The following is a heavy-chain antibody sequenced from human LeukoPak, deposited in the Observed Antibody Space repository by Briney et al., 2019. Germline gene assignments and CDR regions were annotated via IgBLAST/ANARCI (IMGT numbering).Heavy chain of an antibody. CDR3: AKKRGGNNPYDY. J-gene: IGHJ4*02. Sequence: PGGSLRLSCAASGFTFSSYGMSWVRQAPGKGLEWVSAITGSGGSTFYADSVKGRFTISRDNSKNALYLQMNSLRVEDTAVYYCAKKRGGNNPYDYWGQGTLVTVSS. CDR2: ITGSGGST. D-gene: IGHD3-10*01. V-gene: IGHV3-23*01. CDR1: GFTFSSYG.